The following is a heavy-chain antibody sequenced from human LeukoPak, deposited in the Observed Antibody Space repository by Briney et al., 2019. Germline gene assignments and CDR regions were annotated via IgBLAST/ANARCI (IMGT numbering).Heavy chain of an antibody. D-gene: IGHD3-10*01. J-gene: IGHJ4*02. CDR3: ATDRPYYGSGSYYMTH. V-gene: IGHV1-24*01. CDR1: GYTLTELS. Sequence: GASVKVSCKVSGYTLTELSMHWVRQAPGKGLVWMGGFDPEDGETIYAQKFQGRVTMTEDTSTDTAYMELSSLRSEDTAVYYCATDRPYYGSGSYYMTHWGQGTLVTVSS. CDR2: FDPEDGET.